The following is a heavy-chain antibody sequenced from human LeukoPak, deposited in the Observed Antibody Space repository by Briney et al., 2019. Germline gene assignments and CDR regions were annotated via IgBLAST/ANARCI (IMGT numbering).Heavy chain of an antibody. CDR1: GGSISSYY. J-gene: IGHJ4*02. CDR3: ARDPDSTGYFDY. CDR2: IYYSGST. Sequence: SETLSLTCTVSGGSISSYYWSWIRQPPGKGLEWIGYIYYSGSTYYNPSLKSRVTISVDTSKNQFSLKLSSVTAADTAVYYCARDPDSTGYFDYWGQGTLVTVSS. D-gene: IGHD2-21*02. V-gene: IGHV4-59*12.